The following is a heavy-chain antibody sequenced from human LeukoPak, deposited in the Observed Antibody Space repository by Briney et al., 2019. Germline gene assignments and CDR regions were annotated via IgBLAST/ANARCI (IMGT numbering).Heavy chain of an antibody. V-gene: IGHV1-24*01. CDR3: ATEDPSGLDVLLN. CDR1: GYLLRESS. D-gene: IGHD6-19*01. J-gene: IGHJ3*01. Sequence: ASVKVSCKISGYLLRESSMHWVRQAPGKGLEWMGGFDAENGDIIYAQKLQGRVTMTEDISTNTAYMELSDLRSDDTAVYYCATEDPSGLDVLLNWGQGTMVTVSS. CDR2: FDAENGDI.